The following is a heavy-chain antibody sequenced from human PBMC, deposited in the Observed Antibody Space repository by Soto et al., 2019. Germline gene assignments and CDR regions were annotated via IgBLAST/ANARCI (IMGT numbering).Heavy chain of an antibody. CDR3: AHRTPGYTSGWDMGVCDC. CDR2: IYWDDDK. CDR1: GFSLSTSGEG. V-gene: IGHV2-5*02. J-gene: IGHJ4*02. D-gene: IGHD6-19*01. Sequence: QITLKESGPTLVKPTQTLTLTCSFSGFSLSTSGEGVGLIRQPPGTALEWLALIYWDDDKRYSPSLKSRLTITKDTSKNQVVRTMTNMDPVDTATYYCAHRTPGYTSGWDMGVCDCWGQGALVTVSS.